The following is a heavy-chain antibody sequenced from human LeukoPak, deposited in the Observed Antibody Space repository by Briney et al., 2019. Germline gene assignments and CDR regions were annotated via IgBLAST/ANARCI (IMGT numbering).Heavy chain of an antibody. J-gene: IGHJ5*02. Sequence: ASVKVSCKASGYTFTGYYMHWVRQAPGQGLEWMGWINPNSGGTNYAQKFQGRVTMTRDTSISTAYMELSRLRSDDTAVYYCARGYYYYDSSGYYLWGQGTLVTVSS. D-gene: IGHD3-22*01. CDR3: ARGYYYYDSSGYYL. CDR1: GYTFTGYY. V-gene: IGHV1-2*02. CDR2: INPNSGGT.